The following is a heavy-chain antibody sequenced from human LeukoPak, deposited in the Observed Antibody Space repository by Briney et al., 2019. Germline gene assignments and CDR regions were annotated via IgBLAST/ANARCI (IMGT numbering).Heavy chain of an antibody. Sequence: GGSLRLSCAASGFSVSSNYVSWVRQAPGKGLEWVSALYSGGTTYYAGSVKGRFTISRDNSKNTLHLQMNSLRVEDTAVYYCARQVGAITLFEHWGQGTLVTVSS. V-gene: IGHV3-53*01. J-gene: IGHJ4*02. CDR3: ARQVGAITLFEH. D-gene: IGHD1-26*01. CDR2: LYSGGTT. CDR1: GFSVSSNY.